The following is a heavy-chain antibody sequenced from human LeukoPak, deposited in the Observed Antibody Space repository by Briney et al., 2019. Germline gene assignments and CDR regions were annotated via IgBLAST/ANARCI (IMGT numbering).Heavy chain of an antibody. CDR3: ARGATISETGYFDF. Sequence: SETLSLTCAVYGGSFSRFYWSWIRQSPGKGLEWIAEIDHRGDTNYNPSVKSRVTVSVDTSKNQFSLKERSLSAADTAVYYCARGATISETGYFDFWGQGTLVTVSS. J-gene: IGHJ4*03. D-gene: IGHD5-24*01. V-gene: IGHV4-34*01. CDR2: IDHRGDT. CDR1: GGSFSRFY.